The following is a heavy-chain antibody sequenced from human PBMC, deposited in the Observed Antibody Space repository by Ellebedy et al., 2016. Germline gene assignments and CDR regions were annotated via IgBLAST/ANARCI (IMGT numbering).Heavy chain of an antibody. V-gene: IGHV1-2*04. CDR3: ARELGEAPVNLKFYYFDY. CDR2: INPNSGGT. J-gene: IGHJ4*02. D-gene: IGHD3-16*01. Sequence: ASVKVSCKASGYTFTGYYMHWVRQAPGQGLEWMGWINPNSGGTNYAQKFQGWVTMTRDTSISTAYMELSRLRSDDTAVYHCARELGEAPVNLKFYYFDYWGQGTLVTVSS. CDR1: GYTFTGYY.